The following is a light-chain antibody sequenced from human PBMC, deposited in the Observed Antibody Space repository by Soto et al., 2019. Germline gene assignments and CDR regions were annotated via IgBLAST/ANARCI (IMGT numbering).Light chain of an antibody. J-gene: IGLJ2*01. CDR2: EVT. V-gene: IGLV2-8*01. Sequence: QSALTQPPSASGSPGQSVTISCTGTSSDVGGYNYVSWYQHHPGKAPKLMIYEVTKRPSGVPDRFSGSKSGNTASLTVSGLQAEDEAAYYCSSYAGSNNPAIFGGGTKLTVL. CDR1: SSDVGGYNY. CDR3: SSYAGSNNPAI.